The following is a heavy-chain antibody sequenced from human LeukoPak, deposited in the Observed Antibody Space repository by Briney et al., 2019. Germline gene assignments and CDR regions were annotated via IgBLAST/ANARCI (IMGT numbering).Heavy chain of an antibody. J-gene: IGHJ4*02. CDR1: GYTFSNYG. CDR2: VSAYNGNT. Sequence: ASVKVSCKASGYTFSNYGISWVRQAPGQGLEWMGWVSAYNGNTNYAQKLQGRVTMTTDTSTSTAYMELRSLTSDDTAVYYCARVGAYCTSTSCLDYWGQGTLVTVSS. V-gene: IGHV1-18*01. CDR3: ARVGAYCTSTSCLDY. D-gene: IGHD2-2*01.